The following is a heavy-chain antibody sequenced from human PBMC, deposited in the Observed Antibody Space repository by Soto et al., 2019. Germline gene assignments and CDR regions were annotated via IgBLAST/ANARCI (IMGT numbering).Heavy chain of an antibody. CDR1: GYSFTSYW. CDR3: ARLEVGPGIAVAVWAFDI. Sequence: GESLKISCKGSGYSFTSYWIGWVRQMPGKGLEWMGIIYPGDSDTRSSPSFQGQVTISADKSISTAYLQWSSLKASDTAMYYCARLEVGPGIAVAVWAFDIWGQGTMVTVSS. J-gene: IGHJ3*02. V-gene: IGHV5-51*01. D-gene: IGHD6-19*01. CDR2: IYPGDSDT.